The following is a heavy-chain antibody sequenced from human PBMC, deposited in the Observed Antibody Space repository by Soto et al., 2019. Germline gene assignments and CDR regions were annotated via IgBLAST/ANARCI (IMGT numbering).Heavy chain of an antibody. J-gene: IGHJ5*02. V-gene: IGHV3-30*18. D-gene: IGHD6-13*01. Sequence: GGSLRLSCAASGFTFSSYGMHWVCQAPGKGLEWVAVISYDGSNKYYADSVKGRFTISRDNSKNTLYLQMNSLRAEDTAVYYCAKGGAAFSSSWYNWFDPWGQGTLVTVSS. CDR1: GFTFSSYG. CDR3: AKGGAAFSSSWYNWFDP. CDR2: ISYDGSNK.